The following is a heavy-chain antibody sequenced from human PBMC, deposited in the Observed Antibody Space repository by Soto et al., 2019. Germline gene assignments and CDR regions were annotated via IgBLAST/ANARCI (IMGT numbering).Heavy chain of an antibody. CDR2: ISGSGGST. J-gene: IGHJ6*02. Sequence: GGSLRLSCAACGFTFSSYAMSWVRQAPGKGLEWVSAISGSGGSTYYADSVKGRFTISRDNSKNTLYLQMNSLRAEDTAVYYCAKADDNSRPLATNYYYYYGMDVWGQGTTVTVSS. V-gene: IGHV3-23*01. D-gene: IGHD6-6*01. CDR3: AKADDNSRPLATNYYYYYGMDV. CDR1: GFTFSSYA.